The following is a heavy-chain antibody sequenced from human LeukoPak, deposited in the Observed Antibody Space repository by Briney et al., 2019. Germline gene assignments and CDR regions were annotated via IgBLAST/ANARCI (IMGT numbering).Heavy chain of an antibody. CDR1: GYTFTSYD. CDR2: MNPNSGNT. D-gene: IGHD4/OR15-4a*01. CDR3: ARADYGGPYWYFDL. Sequence: ASVKVSCKASGYTFTSYDINWVRQATGQGLEWMGWMNPNSGNTGYAQKFQGRVTTTRNTSISTAYMELSSLRSEDTAVYYCARADYGGPYWYFDLWGRGTLVTVSS. V-gene: IGHV1-8*01. J-gene: IGHJ2*01.